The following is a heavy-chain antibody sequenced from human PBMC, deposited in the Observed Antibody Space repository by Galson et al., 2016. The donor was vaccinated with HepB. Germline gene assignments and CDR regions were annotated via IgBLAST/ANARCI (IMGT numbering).Heavy chain of an antibody. V-gene: IGHV3-23*01. D-gene: IGHD6-13*01. J-gene: IGHJ4*02. CDR3: AKDSEGAAGYYFDN. CDR2: ISGSGSKT. Sequence: SLRLSCAASGFSFSSYAMTWVRQSPGKGLEWVSGISGSGSKTYYADSVKGRFTISRDNSRNTLYLQMNSLRAEDTAVYYCAKDSEGAAGYYFDNWGQGTPVTASS. CDR1: GFSFSSYA.